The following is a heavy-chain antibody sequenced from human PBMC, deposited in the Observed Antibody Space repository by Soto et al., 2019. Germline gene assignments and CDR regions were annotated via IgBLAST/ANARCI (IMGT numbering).Heavy chain of an antibody. CDR2: ISSSSSTI. CDR1: GFTFSSYS. J-gene: IGHJ5*02. D-gene: IGHD3-22*01. CDR3: ARGPYYYDSSGPWWFDP. V-gene: IGHV3-48*01. Sequence: TGGSLRLSCAASGFTFSSYSMNWVRQAPGKGLEWVSHISSSSSTIYYADSVKGRFTISRDNAKNSLYLQMNNLRAEDTAVYYCARGPYYYDSSGPWWFDPWGQGTLVTVSS.